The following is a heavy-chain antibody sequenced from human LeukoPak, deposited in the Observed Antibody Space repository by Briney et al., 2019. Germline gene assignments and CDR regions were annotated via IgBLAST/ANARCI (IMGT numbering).Heavy chain of an antibody. Sequence: GASVKVSCKASGYTFTNYGITWVRQAPGQGLEWMGWISAYNGNTNYAQKLQGRVTMTTDTSTSTAYVELRNLRSDDTAVCYCARCYYDSSGYYIYWGQGSLVTVSS. CDR1: GYTFTNYG. J-gene: IGHJ4*02. D-gene: IGHD3-22*01. V-gene: IGHV1-18*01. CDR3: ARCYYDSSGYYIY. CDR2: ISAYNGNT.